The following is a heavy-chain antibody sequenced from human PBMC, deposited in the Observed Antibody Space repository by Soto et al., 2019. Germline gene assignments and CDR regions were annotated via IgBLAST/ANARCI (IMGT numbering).Heavy chain of an antibody. J-gene: IGHJ5*02. CDR2: INPSGGST. V-gene: IGHV1-46*01. CDR3: ARVGIAAAGSNWFDP. CDR1: GYTFTSYY. Sequence: ASVKVSCKASGYTFTSYYMHWLLQAPGQGLKWMGIINPSGGSTSYAQKFQGRVTMTRDTSTSTVYMELSSLRSEDTAVYYCARVGIAAAGSNWFDPWGQGTLVTVSS. D-gene: IGHD6-13*01.